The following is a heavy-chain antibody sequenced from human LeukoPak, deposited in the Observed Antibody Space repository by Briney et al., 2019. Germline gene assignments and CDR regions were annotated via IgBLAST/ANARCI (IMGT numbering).Heavy chain of an antibody. J-gene: IGHJ4*02. V-gene: IGHV1-3*01. D-gene: IGHD2-21*01. Sequence: ASVKVSCKASGYTFTKYVVHWVRQAPGQRPEWMGWINAGNGDTKYSQNFQDRVTITRDTSANTAYMELSSLTSEDTALYYCARDDCGDTCYPGGYWAQKPLVTVSS. CDR3: ARDDCGDTCYPGGY. CDR2: INAGNGDT. CDR1: GYTFTKYV.